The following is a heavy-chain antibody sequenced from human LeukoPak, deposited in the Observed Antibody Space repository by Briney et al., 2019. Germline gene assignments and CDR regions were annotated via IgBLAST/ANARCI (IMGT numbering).Heavy chain of an antibody. D-gene: IGHD6-13*01. CDR3: ARDLYSSWYFDY. J-gene: IGHJ4*02. CDR2: IWYDGSNK. V-gene: IGHV3-33*01. Sequence: GRSLRFSCAASGFTFSSYGMHWVRQAPGKGLEWVAVIWYDGSNKYYADSVKGRFTISRDNSKNTLYLQTNSLRAEDTAVYYCARDLYSSWYFDYWGQGTLVTVSS. CDR1: GFTFSSYG.